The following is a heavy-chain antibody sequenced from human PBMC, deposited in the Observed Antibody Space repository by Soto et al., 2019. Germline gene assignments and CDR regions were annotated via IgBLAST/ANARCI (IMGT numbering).Heavy chain of an antibody. Sequence: GSLRLSCAASGFTFSNAWMSWVRQAPGKGLEWVGRIKSKTDGGTTDYAAPVKGRFTISRDDSKNTLYLQMNSLKTEDTAVYYCTTFASYYYDSSGYFNDYWGQGTLVTVSS. D-gene: IGHD3-22*01. J-gene: IGHJ4*02. CDR3: TTFASYYYDSSGYFNDY. CDR1: GFTFSNAW. CDR2: IKSKTDGGTT. V-gene: IGHV3-15*01.